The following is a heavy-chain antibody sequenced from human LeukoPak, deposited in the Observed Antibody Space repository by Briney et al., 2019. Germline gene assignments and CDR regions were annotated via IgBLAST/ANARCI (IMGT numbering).Heavy chain of an antibody. CDR1: GGSFSSGGYS. V-gene: IGHV4-30-2*01. Sequence: SETLSLTCAVSGGSFSSGGYSWSWIRQPPGKGLEWIGYIYHSGSTYYNPSLKSRVTISVDRSKNQFSLKLSSVTAADTAVYYCARVYGSGRRSGGNWFDPWGQGTLVTVSS. CDR2: IYHSGST. D-gene: IGHD3-10*01. CDR3: ARVYGSGRRSGGNWFDP. J-gene: IGHJ5*02.